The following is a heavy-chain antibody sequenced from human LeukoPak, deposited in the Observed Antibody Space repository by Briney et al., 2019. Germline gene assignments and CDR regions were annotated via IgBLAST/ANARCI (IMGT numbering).Heavy chain of an antibody. J-gene: IGHJ6*03. CDR2: IYYSGST. Sequence: SETLSLTCTVSGGSISSYYWSWIRQPPGKGLEWIGYIYYSGSTNYNPSLKSRVTISVDTSKNQFSLKLSSVTAADTAVYYCARHTLYNYYYMDVWGKGTTVTASS. V-gene: IGHV4-59*08. CDR3: ARHTLYNYYYMDV. CDR1: GGSISSYY.